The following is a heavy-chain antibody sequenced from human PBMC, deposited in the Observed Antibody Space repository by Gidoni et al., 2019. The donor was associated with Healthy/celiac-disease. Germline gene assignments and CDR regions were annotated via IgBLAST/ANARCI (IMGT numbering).Heavy chain of an antibody. V-gene: IGHV1-69*08. Sequence: QVQLVQSGAEVKTPGSSVKVSCKDAGGTFGSYTISWVRQAPGQGLEWMGRIIPIFGIANYEQKFQGRVTITADKSTSTAYMELSSLRSEDTAVYYCARDLAPSTESPDYWGQGTLVTVSS. J-gene: IGHJ4*02. CDR3: ARDLAPSTESPDY. CDR2: IIPIFGIA. D-gene: IGHD3-16*01. CDR1: GGTFGSYT.